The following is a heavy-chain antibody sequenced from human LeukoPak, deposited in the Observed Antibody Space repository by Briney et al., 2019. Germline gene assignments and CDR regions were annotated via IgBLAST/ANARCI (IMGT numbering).Heavy chain of an antibody. CDR2: INYSGST. Sequence: SETLSLTCTVSGGSISSGGYYWTWIRQHPGKGLEGIGYINYSGSTYYNPSLKSRVTISVDTSKNQFSLKLSSVTAADTAVYYCARDTSRGGYDFGGDFDYWGQGTLVTVSS. D-gene: IGHD5-12*01. V-gene: IGHV4-31*03. J-gene: IGHJ4*02. CDR1: GGSISSGGYY. CDR3: ARDTSRGGYDFGGDFDY.